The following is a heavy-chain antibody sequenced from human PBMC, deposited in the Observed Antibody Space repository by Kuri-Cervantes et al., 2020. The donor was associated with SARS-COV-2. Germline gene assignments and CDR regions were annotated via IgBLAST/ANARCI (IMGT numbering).Heavy chain of an antibody. J-gene: IGHJ3*02. V-gene: IGHV3-33*08. CDR2: IWYDGSNK. CDR3: ARRVNYDFWSGYDGHDAFDI. CDR1: GFTFSSYS. D-gene: IGHD3-3*01. Sequence: GESLKISCAASGFTFSSYSMNWVRQAPGKGLEWVAVIWYDGSNKYYADSVKGRFTISRDNSKNTLYLQMNSLRAEDTAVYYCARRVNYDFWSGYDGHDAFDIWGQGTMVTVSS.